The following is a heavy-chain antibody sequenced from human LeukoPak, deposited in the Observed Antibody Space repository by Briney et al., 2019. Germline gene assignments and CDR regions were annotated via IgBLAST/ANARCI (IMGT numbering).Heavy chain of an antibody. Sequence: SVKVSCKASGGTFSSYAISWVRQAPGQRLEWMGRIIPILGIANYAQKFHGRVTITADKSTSTAYMELSSLRSEDTAVYYWARVFGYSGYDPDFWFDPWGQGTLVTVSS. CDR2: IIPILGIA. J-gene: IGHJ5*02. V-gene: IGHV1-69*04. CDR1: GGTFSSYA. D-gene: IGHD5-12*01. CDR3: ARVFGYSGYDPDFWFDP.